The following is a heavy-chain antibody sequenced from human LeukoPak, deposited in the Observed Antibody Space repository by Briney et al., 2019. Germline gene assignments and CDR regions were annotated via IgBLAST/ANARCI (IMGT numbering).Heavy chain of an antibody. V-gene: IGHV4-38-2*02. CDR2: IYHSGST. CDR3: ARGYYSSWYVNWFDP. D-gene: IGHD6-13*01. Sequence: SETLSLTCTVSGYSISSGHFWGWIRPSPGKGLEWIGSIYHSGSTYYNPSLKSRVTISVDTSKNQFSLKLSSVTAADTAVYYCARGYYSSWYVNWFDPWGQGTLVTVSS. J-gene: IGHJ5*02. CDR1: GYSISSGHF.